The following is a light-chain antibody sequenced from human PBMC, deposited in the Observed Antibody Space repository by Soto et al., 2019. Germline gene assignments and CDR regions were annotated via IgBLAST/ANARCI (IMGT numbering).Light chain of an antibody. Sequence: EIVLTQSPAALSVSPGERVTLSCWASQSVGSTLNWYQQRPGQAPRLLIYDTSIRATGIPARVSGSGSGTEFTLTIASLQSEDFGVYYCQRVNRLPLSFGGGTKVEI. V-gene: IGKV3-15*01. CDR3: QRVNRLPLS. CDR1: QSVGST. CDR2: DTS. J-gene: IGKJ4*01.